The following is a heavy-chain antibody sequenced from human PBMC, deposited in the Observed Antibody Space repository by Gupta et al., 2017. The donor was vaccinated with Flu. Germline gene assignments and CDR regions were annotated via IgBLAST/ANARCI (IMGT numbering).Heavy chain of an antibody. CDR2: ISGSGGST. J-gene: IGHJ4*02. D-gene: IGHD3-16*01. CDR3: AKDPITIRGVWDYYFDC. Sequence: EVQLLESGGGLVQPGGSLRLSCSASGFTFSSYAMRWVILAPGKGLGWVSAISGSGGSTYYADSVKGRFTISRDNSKNTLYLQMNSLRAEDTAVYYCAKDPITIRGVWDYYFDCWGQGTLVTVSS. CDR1: GFTFSSYA. V-gene: IGHV3-23*01.